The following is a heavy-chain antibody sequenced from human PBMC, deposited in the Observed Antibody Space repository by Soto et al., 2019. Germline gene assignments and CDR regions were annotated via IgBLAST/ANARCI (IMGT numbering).Heavy chain of an antibody. CDR3: ARGGFQLLPDY. V-gene: IGHV4-30-2*01. J-gene: IGHJ4*02. CDR1: GGSINSDAYS. CDR2: IYHTGST. Sequence: SETLSLTCTVSGGSINSDAYSWTWLRQPPGKGLEWIGYIYHTGSTYYNPSLKSRVTISIDKSKDQFSLKLTSVTAADTAVYYCARGGFQLLPDYWGQGALVTVS. D-gene: IGHD1-1*01.